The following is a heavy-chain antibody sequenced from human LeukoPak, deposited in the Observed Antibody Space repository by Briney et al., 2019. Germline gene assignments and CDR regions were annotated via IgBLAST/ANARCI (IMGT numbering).Heavy chain of an antibody. D-gene: IGHD4-23*01. CDR1: GGSINSYY. V-gene: IGHV4-59*01. J-gene: IGHJ4*02. Sequence: SETLSLTCTVSGGSINSYYWSWIRQPPGKGLEWIGYIYYSGSTNYNPSLKSRVTISVDTSKNQFSLRLSSVTAADTAVYYCARDRFGSNALEYWGQGNLVTVSS. CDR2: IYYSGST. CDR3: ARDRFGSNALEY.